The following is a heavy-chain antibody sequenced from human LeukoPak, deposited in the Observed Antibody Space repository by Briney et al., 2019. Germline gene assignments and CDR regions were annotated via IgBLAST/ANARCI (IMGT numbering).Heavy chain of an antibody. Sequence: GGSLRLSCAASGFTFSNAWMSWVRQAPGKGLEWVSAISGSGGSTYYADSVKGRFTISRDNSKNTLYLQMNSLRAEDTAVYYCAKSKVRARGAAAVMFDYWGQGTLVTVSS. V-gene: IGHV3-23*01. J-gene: IGHJ4*02. CDR2: ISGSGGST. D-gene: IGHD6-13*01. CDR3: AKSKVRARGAAAVMFDY. CDR1: GFTFSNAW.